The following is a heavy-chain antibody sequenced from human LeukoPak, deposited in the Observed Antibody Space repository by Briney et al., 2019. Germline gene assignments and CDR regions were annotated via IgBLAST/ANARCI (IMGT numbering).Heavy chain of an antibody. D-gene: IGHD4/OR15-4a*01. Sequence: ASVKVSCKTSGYTFTNYDINWVRQATGQGLEWMGWMNPNNGNTGYAQKFQGRVTMTRNTSISTAYMELSSLRSEDTAVYYCAREYTPNNYYYYMDVWGKGTTVTVSS. J-gene: IGHJ6*03. CDR2: MNPNNGNT. CDR1: GYTFTNYD. CDR3: AREYTPNNYYYYMDV. V-gene: IGHV1-8*01.